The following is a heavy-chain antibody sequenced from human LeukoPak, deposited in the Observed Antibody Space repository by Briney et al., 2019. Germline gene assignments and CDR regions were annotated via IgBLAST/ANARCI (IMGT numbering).Heavy chain of an antibody. CDR2: IDPSDSYT. D-gene: IGHD2-2*01. CDR1: GYSFTSYW. V-gene: IGHV5-10-1*01. Sequence: GESLRISCKGSGYSFTSYWISWVRQMPGEGLEWMGRIDPSDSYTNYSPSFQGHVTISADKSISTAYLQWSSLKASDTAMYYCARTYCSSTSCYHGASDIWGQGTMVSVS. J-gene: IGHJ3*02. CDR3: ARTYCSSTSCYHGASDI.